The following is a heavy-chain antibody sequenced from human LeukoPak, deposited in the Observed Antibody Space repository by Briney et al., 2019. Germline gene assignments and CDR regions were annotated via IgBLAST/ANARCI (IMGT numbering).Heavy chain of an antibody. J-gene: IGHJ4*02. CDR3: ARDSSYVVVVPAAFDY. CDR1: GFTFSSYS. Sequence: PGGSLRLFCAASGFTFSSYSMNWVRQAPGKGLEWVSYISSSSSTIYYADSVKGRFTISRDNAKNSLYLQMNSLRAEDTAVYYCARDSSYVVVVPAAFDYWGQGTLVTVSS. V-gene: IGHV3-48*01. CDR2: ISSSSSTI. D-gene: IGHD2-2*01.